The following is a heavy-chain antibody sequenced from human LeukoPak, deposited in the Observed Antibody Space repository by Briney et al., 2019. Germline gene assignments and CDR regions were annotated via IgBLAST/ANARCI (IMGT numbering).Heavy chain of an antibody. D-gene: IGHD6-13*01. Sequence: LSLTCAVYGGSFSGYYMSWIRQAPGKGLEWVSYISSSGSTIYYADSVKGRFTISRDNAKNSLYLQMNSLRAEDTAVYYCARNGIAAAEDYWGQGTLVTVSS. V-gene: IGHV3-11*01. J-gene: IGHJ4*02. CDR2: ISSSGSTI. CDR1: GGSFSGYY. CDR3: ARNGIAAAEDY.